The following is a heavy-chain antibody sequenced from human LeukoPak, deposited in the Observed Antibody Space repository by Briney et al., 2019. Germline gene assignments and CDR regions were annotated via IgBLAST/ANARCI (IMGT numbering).Heavy chain of an antibody. Sequence: GGSLRLSCAASGFSFTSCAMQWVRQAPGKGLEWVSTVGPTGDYTNYADSVTGRFTISRDSSKNTVSLQMNGLRADDTAVYYCAKEDVIGGYYPAGWGQGTLVTVSS. CDR1: GFSFTSCA. CDR3: AKEDVIGGYYPAG. V-gene: IGHV3-23*01. J-gene: IGHJ4*02. CDR2: VGPTGDYT. D-gene: IGHD3-3*01.